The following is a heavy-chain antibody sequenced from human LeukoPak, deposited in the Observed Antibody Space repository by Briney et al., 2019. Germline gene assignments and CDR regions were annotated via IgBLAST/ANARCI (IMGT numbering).Heavy chain of an antibody. CDR1: GFTFSSYW. D-gene: IGHD3-22*01. V-gene: IGHV3-7*01. CDR3: ARGDSSGYPLPNTPYFDY. Sequence: GGSLRLSCAASGFTFSSYWMSWVRQAPGKGLEWVANIKQDGSEKYYVDSVKGRFTISRDNAKNSLYLQMNSLRAEDTAVYYCARGDSSGYPLPNTPYFDYWGQGTLVTVSS. J-gene: IGHJ4*02. CDR2: IKQDGSEK.